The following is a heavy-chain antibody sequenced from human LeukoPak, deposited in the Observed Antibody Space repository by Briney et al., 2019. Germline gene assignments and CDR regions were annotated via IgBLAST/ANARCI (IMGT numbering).Heavy chain of an antibody. CDR2: INPNSGGT. D-gene: IGHD6-19*01. CDR3: AKFGAMAGTGWGDFDF. V-gene: IGHV1-2*02. CDR1: GYTFTGYY. Sequence: ASVKVSCKASGYTFTGYYMHWVRQAPGQGLEWMGWINPNSGGTEYAQKFRGRVTMTRDTSISTVYMELSRVRSDDTAIYYCAKFGAMAGTGWGDFDFWGQGILVTVSS. J-gene: IGHJ4*02.